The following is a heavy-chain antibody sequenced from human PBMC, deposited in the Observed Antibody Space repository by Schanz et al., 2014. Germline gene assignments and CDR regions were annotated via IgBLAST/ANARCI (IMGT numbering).Heavy chain of an antibody. D-gene: IGHD3-10*01. CDR2: VHPGGST. CDR1: GITFSSHS. J-gene: IGHJ3*02. CDR3: AKGRFGELSAFDI. V-gene: IGHV3-48*01. Sequence: EVQLLESGGGLVQPGGSLRLSCAASGITFSSHSFNWVRQAPGKGLEWVSFVHPGGSTYYPDSVKGRFTISRDNAKNSLYLQMNGLRAEDTAVYYCAKGRFGELSAFDIWGQGTMVTVSS.